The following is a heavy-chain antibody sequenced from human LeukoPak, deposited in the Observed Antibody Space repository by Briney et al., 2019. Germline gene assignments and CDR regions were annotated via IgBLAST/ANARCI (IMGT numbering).Heavy chain of an antibody. Sequence: GASGKVSCKASGYTFTNYYMHWVRQAPGQGLEWMGIINPSGGTAAYAHKFQDRVTMTRDTSTSTVYMEVSSLRPEDTAVYYCARPTSIIPASNVYYYYYAMDVWGQGTTVTVSS. CDR2: INPSGGTA. V-gene: IGHV1-46*01. CDR3: ARPTSIIPASNVYYYYYAMDV. J-gene: IGHJ6*02. CDR1: GYTFTNYY. D-gene: IGHD2-2*01.